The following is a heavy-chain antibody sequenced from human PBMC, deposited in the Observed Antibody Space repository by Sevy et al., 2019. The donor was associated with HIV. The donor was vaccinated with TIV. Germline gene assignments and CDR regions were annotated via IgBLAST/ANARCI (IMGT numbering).Heavy chain of an antibody. D-gene: IGHD3-22*01. CDR2: IYYSGST. CDR1: GGSISSSSYY. J-gene: IGHJ1*01. CDR3: ASFTRPFFGYDSSGYYEYFQH. Sequence: SETLSLTCTVSGGSISSSSYYWGWIRQPPGKGLEWIGSIYYSGSTYYNPSLKSRVTISVDTSKNQFSLKLSSVTAADTAVYYCASFTRPFFGYDSSGYYEYFQHWGQGTLVTVSS. V-gene: IGHV4-39*01.